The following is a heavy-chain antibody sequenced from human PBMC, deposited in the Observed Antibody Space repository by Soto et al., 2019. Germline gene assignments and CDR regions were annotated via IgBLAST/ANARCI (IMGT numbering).Heavy chain of an antibody. D-gene: IGHD1-26*01. CDR3: ARVWELTADY. V-gene: IGHV1-69*12. Sequence: QVQLVQSGAEVKKPGSSVKVSCKASGGSFSSYAISWVRQAPGQGLEWMGGIIPIFGTASYAQKFQGRVTITADESTSTAYLELNSLRSEDTALYYCARVWELTADYWGQGTLVIVSS. CDR2: IIPIFGTA. CDR1: GGSFSSYA. J-gene: IGHJ4*02.